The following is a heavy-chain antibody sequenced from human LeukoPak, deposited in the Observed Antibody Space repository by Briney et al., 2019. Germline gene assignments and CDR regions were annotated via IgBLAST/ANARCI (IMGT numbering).Heavy chain of an antibody. CDR3: APQGIIAAAGTRIFDY. V-gene: IGHV3-21*01. D-gene: IGHD6-13*01. CDR2: ISSGGSFI. J-gene: IGHJ4*02. Sequence: GGSLRLSCAASGFTFSSYNMNWVRQAPGKGLEWVSSISSGGSFIHYADSVKGRFVISRDNAKNSLYLQMNSLRAEDTAVYYCAPQGIIAAAGTRIFDYWGQGTLVTVSP. CDR1: GFTFSSYN.